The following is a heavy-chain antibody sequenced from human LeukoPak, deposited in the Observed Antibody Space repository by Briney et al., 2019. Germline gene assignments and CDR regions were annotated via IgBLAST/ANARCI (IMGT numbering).Heavy chain of an antibody. J-gene: IGHJ4*02. CDR3: ARELNVDTSMAFDY. CDR2: IWYDGSNK. CDR1: GFIFSNYG. D-gene: IGHD5-18*01. V-gene: IGHV3-33*01. Sequence: PGRSLRLSCAASGFIFSNYGMHWVRQAQGKGLEWVAVIWYDGSNKYYADSVKGRFTISRDNSKNTLYLQMNSLRAEDTAVYYCARELNVDTSMAFDYWGQGALVTVSS.